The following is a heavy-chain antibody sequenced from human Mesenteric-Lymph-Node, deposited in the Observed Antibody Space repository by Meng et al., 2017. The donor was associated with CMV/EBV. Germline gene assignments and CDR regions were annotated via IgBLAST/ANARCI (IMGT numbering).Heavy chain of an antibody. CDR2: INPSGVSR. J-gene: IGHJ4*02. Sequence: ASVKVSCKASGYTLTTFAINWVRQAPGQGLEWMGIINPSGVSRSYAQKFQGRVTMPTDTSTSTVYMELSGLKSEDTAVYYCARGRQWELLGTFDYWGQGTLVTVSS. D-gene: IGHD1-26*01. V-gene: IGHV1-46*01. CDR1: GYTLTTFA. CDR3: ARGRQWELLGTFDY.